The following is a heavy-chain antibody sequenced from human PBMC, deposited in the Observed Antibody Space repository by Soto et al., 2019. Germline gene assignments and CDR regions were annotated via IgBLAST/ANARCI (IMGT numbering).Heavy chain of an antibody. V-gene: IGHV4-4*02. CDR3: TRSHDSSGYPFDY. J-gene: IGHJ4*02. D-gene: IGHD3-22*01. Sequence: KSSETLSLTCDVSGASIRSNVWWSWVRQPPGKGLEWIGEIYYSGSTDYNPSLKRRVTISVDKSRNQFSLTLTSVTAADTAVYFCTRSHDSSGYPFDYWGQGMLVTVSS. CDR1: GASIRSNVW. CDR2: IYYSGST.